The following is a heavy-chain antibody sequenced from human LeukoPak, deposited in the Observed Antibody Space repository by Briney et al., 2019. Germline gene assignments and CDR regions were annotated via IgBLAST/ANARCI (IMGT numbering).Heavy chain of an antibody. Sequence: GGSLRLSCAASGFTFSSYGMHWVRQAPGKGLEWVAVIWYDGSNKYYADSVKGRFTISRDNSKNTLYLQMNSLRAEDTAVYHCARDYIVVVVAATPYYYYYGMDVWGQGTTVTVSS. V-gene: IGHV3-33*01. CDR1: GFTFSSYG. CDR2: IWYDGSNK. CDR3: ARDYIVVVVAATPYYYYYGMDV. J-gene: IGHJ6*02. D-gene: IGHD2-15*01.